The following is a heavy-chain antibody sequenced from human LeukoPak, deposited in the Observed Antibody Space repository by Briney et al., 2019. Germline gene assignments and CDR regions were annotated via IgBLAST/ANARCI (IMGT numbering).Heavy chain of an antibody. J-gene: IGHJ4*02. CDR2: ISSSSSTI. D-gene: IGHD3-22*01. CDR1: GFTFSSYS. CDR3: AREGYYYDSSGYYQYYFDY. V-gene: IGHV3-48*02. Sequence: PGGPLRLSCEASGFTFSSYSMNWVRQAPGKGLEWVSYISSSSSTIYYADSVKGRFTISRDNAKNSLYLQMNSLRDEDTAVYYCAREGYYYDSSGYYQYYFDYWGQGTLVTVSS.